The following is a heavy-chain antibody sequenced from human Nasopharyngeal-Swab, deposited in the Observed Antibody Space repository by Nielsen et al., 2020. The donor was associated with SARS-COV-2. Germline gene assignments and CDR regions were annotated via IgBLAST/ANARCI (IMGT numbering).Heavy chain of an antibody. CDR3: ATGDPTVTTSNWFDP. J-gene: IGHJ5*02. D-gene: IGHD4-17*01. CDR2: FDPEDGET. CDR1: GYTLTELS. V-gene: IGHV1-24*01. Sequence: SVKVSCKVSGYTLTELSMHWVRQAPGKGLEWMGGFDPEDGETIYAQKFQGRVTMTEDTSTDTAYMEPSSLRSEDTAVYYCATGDPTVTTSNWFDPWGQGTLVTVSS.